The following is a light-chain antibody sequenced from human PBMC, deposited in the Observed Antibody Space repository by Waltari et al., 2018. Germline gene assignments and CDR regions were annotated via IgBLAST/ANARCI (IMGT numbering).Light chain of an antibody. V-gene: IGLV2-14*03. J-gene: IGLJ1*01. Sequence: QSALTQPASVSVSPGQSITISCTGTSSAVGGYNYVSWYQQHPGKAPKLMIYDVSNRPSGVSNRFSGSKSGNTASLTISGLQAEDEADYYCSSYTSNSRGVFGTGTKVTVL. CDR2: DVS. CDR3: SSYTSNSRGV. CDR1: SSAVGGYNY.